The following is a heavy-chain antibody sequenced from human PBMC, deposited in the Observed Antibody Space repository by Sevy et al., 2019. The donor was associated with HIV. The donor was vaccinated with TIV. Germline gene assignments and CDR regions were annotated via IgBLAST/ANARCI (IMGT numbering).Heavy chain of an antibody. J-gene: IGHJ4*02. CDR2: ISAYNGNT. CDR3: ARHYDIRGNYYVSYFDY. Sequence: ASGKVSCKASGYTFTSYGISWVRQAPGQGLEWMGWISAYNGNTNYAQKLQGKVNMTTDTSTSTAYMELRSLSSDDTAVYYCARHYDIRGNYYVSYFDYWVKGTLVSVSS. V-gene: IGHV1-18*04. D-gene: IGHD3-22*01. CDR1: GYTFTSYG.